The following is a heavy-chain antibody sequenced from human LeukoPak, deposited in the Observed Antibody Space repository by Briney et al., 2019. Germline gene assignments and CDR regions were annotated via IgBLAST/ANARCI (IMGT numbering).Heavy chain of an antibody. Sequence: GGSLRLSCAASGFTFSSYSMNWVRQAPGKGLEWVSYISSSSSTIYYADSVKGRFTISRDNAENSLYLQMNSLRAEDTAVYYCARETGYCSGGSCYEDYYYGMDVWGQGTTVTVSS. V-gene: IGHV3-48*01. CDR3: ARETGYCSGGSCYEDYYYGMDV. CDR1: GFTFSSYS. J-gene: IGHJ6*02. CDR2: ISSSSSTI. D-gene: IGHD2-15*01.